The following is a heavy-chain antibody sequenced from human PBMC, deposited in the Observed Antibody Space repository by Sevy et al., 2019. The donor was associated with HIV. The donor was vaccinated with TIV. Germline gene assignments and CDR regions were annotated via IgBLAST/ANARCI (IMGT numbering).Heavy chain of an antibody. CDR1: GFTFSAYW. CDR2: VNQDGSEK. CDR3: ARGVLSRYSDWFGY. J-gene: IGHJ4*02. Sequence: GGSLRLSCAASGFTFSAYWMSWVRQVPGKGLEWVANVNQDGSEKYYVDSVKGRFSISRDNAKNSLSLQMNSLRAEDTAVYYCARGVLSRYSDWFGYWGQGTLVTVS. V-gene: IGHV3-7*01. D-gene: IGHD3-9*01.